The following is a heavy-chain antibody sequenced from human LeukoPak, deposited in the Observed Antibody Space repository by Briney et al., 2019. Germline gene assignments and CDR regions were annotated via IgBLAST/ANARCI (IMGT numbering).Heavy chain of an antibody. CDR1: GFMFSSHS. D-gene: IGHD3-10*01. CDR3: ARDRGYYGSGRCDAFDI. Sequence: GGSLRLSCAASGFMFSSHSMNWVRQAPGKGLEWVSYIGTSSNFKYYADSVRGRLTISRDNGKNSLYLQMNSLRAEDTAVYYCARDRGYYGSGRCDAFDIWGQGTMVTVSS. J-gene: IGHJ3*02. CDR2: IGTSSNFK. V-gene: IGHV3-21*01.